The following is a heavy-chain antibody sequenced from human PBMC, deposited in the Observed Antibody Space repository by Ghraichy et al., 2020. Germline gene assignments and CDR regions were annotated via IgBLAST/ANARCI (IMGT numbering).Heavy chain of an antibody. J-gene: IGHJ6*02. CDR3: ARVLVRSSSADYYYGMDV. CDR1: GFTFSDYY. V-gene: IGHV3-11*01. Sequence: GGSLRLSCAASGFTFSDYYMSWIRQAPGKGLEWVSYISSSGSTIYYADSVKGRFTISRDNAKNSLYLQMNSLRAEDTAVYYCARVLVRSSSADYYYGMDVWGQGTTVTVSS. D-gene: IGHD6-6*01. CDR2: ISSSGSTI.